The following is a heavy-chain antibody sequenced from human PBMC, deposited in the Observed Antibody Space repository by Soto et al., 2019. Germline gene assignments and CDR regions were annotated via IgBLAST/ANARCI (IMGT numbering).Heavy chain of an antibody. CDR2: IYYSGST. V-gene: IGHV4-59*01. CDR1: GGSISSYY. J-gene: IGHJ5*02. CDR3: ARERWLQPNWFDP. Sequence: SETLSLICTVSGGSISSYYWSWIRQPPGKGLEWIGYIYYSGSTNYNPSLKSRVTISVDTSKNQFSLKLSSVTAADTAVYYCARERWLQPNWFDPWGQGTLVTVSS. D-gene: IGHD5-12*01.